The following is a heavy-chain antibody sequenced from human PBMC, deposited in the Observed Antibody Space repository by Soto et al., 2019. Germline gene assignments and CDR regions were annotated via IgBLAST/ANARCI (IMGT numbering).Heavy chain of an antibody. CDR2: IWYDGSNK. Sequence: QVQLVESGGGVVQPGRSLRLSCAASGFTFSSYGMHWVRQAPGKGLEWVAVIWYDGSNKYYADSVKGRFTISRDNSKNTLYLQMNSLRAEDTAVYYCARVSGSSFWLFDDYWGQGTLVTVSS. J-gene: IGHJ4*02. V-gene: IGHV3-33*01. CDR1: GFTFSSYG. CDR3: ARVSGSSFWLFDDY. D-gene: IGHD3-9*01.